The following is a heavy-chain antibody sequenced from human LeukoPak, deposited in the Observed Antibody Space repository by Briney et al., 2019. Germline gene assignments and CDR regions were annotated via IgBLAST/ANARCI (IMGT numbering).Heavy chain of an antibody. CDR2: INHSGST. V-gene: IGHV4-34*01. CDR1: GGSFSGYY. J-gene: IGHJ4*02. D-gene: IGHD3-9*01. CDR3: ARAGLRYFDWLPFDY. Sequence: SETLSLTCAVYGGSFSGYYWSWIRQPPGKGLEWIGEINHSGSTNYNPSLKSRVTISVDTSKNQFSLKLSSVTAADTAVYYCARAGLRYFDWLPFDYWGQGTLVTVSS.